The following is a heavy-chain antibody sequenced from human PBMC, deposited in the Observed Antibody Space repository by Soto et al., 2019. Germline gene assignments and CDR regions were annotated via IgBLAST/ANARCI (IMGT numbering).Heavy chain of an antibody. CDR1: GDSVSSHSAA. Sequence: SQTLSLTCDISGDSVSSHSAAWNWIRQSPSRGLEWLGRTYYRSKWYNDYAVFVKSRIITHPDTSKNQFSLQLNSVTPEDTAVYYCARDEHGSDGSCYNLADYWGKGSLVTVSS. D-gene: IGHD2-15*01. J-gene: IGHJ4*02. CDR2: TYYRSKWYN. CDR3: ARDEHGSDGSCYNLADY. V-gene: IGHV6-1*01.